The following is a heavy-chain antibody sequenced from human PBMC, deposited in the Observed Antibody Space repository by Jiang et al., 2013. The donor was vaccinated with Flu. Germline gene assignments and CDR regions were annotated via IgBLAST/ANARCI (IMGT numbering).Heavy chain of an antibody. CDR2: VTWDGSNT. Sequence: VQLVESGGAVVQPGGSLRLSCAASGFTFDDYTMHWVRQAPGKGLEWVSFVTWDGSNTKYADSVKGRFTISRDNSKNSLYLQMNSLRTEDTALYYCTKDLIRATGSYGYVGEFGHWGQGTLVTVSS. CDR3: TKDLIRATGSYGYVGEFGH. J-gene: IGHJ4*02. CDR1: GFTFDDYT. V-gene: IGHV3-43*01. D-gene: IGHD3-16*01.